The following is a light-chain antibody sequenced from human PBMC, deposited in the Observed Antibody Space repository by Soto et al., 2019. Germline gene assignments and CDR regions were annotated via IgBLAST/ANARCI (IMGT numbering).Light chain of an antibody. V-gene: IGKV3-15*01. CDR2: GAS. Sequence: EIVLTQSPGTLSLSPGEVATLSCGASQHVTSTYLAWYQQRPGQAPRLLMYGASTRADGIPARFTGSGSGTEFTLTISSLQSEDFAVYYCQQYHIWPPWTSGQGTKVDIK. CDR1: QHVTSTY. J-gene: IGKJ1*01. CDR3: QQYHIWPPWT.